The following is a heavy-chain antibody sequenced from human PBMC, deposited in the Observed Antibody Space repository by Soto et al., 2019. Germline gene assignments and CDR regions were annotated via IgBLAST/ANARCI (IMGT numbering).Heavy chain of an antibody. V-gene: IGHV3-66*01. Sequence: GGSLRLSCAASGFTVSSNYMSWVRPAPGKGLEWVSVIYSGGSTYYADSVKGRFTISRDNSKNTLYLQMNSVRAEDTAVYYCARDLNPTRYGDDAFDIWGQGTMVTVS. CDR3: ARDLNPTRYGDDAFDI. CDR1: GFTVSSNY. D-gene: IGHD4-17*01. CDR2: IYSGGST. J-gene: IGHJ3*02.